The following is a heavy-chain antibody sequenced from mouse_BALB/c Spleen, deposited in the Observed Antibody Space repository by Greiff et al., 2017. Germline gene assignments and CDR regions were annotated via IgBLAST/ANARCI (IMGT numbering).Heavy chain of an antibody. CDR1: GFAFSSYD. CDR3: TRGEAFYAMDY. D-gene: IGHD3-2*02. J-gene: IGHJ4*01. CDR2: ISSGGSYT. V-gene: IGHV5-6-4*01. Sequence: EVMLVESGGGLVKPGGSLKLSCAASGFAFSSYDMSWVRQTPEKRLEWVATISSGGSYTYYPDSVKGRFTISRDNAKNTLYLQMSSLKSEDTAMYYCTRGEAFYAMDYWGQGTSVTVSS.